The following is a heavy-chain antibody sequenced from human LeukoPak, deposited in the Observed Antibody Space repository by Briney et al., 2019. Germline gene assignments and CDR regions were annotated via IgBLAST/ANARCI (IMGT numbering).Heavy chain of an antibody. CDR3: AKGSSVAGTIFGY. CDR2: IWYDGTNK. Sequence: GGSLRLSCAVSGFTFSDYGMHWVRQAPGKGLEWVAVIWYDGTNKYYADSVEGRFTISRDNSKNTLYLQMNSLRAEDTAVYYCAKGSSVAGTIFGYWGQGTLVTVSS. V-gene: IGHV3-33*06. CDR1: GFTFSDYG. J-gene: IGHJ4*02. D-gene: IGHD6-19*01.